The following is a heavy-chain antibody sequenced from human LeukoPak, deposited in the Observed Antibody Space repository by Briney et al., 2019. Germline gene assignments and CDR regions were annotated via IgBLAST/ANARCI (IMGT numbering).Heavy chain of an antibody. J-gene: IGHJ4*02. V-gene: IGHV3-48*02. CDR3: ARDLGSGVTTGPLDC. CDR2: ISSSSSTI. D-gene: IGHD4-11*01. CDR1: GFTFSSYS. Sequence: PGGSLRLSCAASGFTFSSYSMNWVRQAPGKGLEWVSYISSSSSTIYYADSVKGRFTISRDNAKNSLYLQMNSLRDEDTAVYYCARDLGSGVTTGPLDCWGQGTLVTVSS.